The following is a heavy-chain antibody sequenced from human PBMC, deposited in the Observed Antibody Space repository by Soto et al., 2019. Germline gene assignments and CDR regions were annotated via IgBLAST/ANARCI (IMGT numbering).Heavy chain of an antibody. CDR2: INHSGST. D-gene: IGHD2-21*01. CDR1: GGSFSGYY. Sequence: PSETLSLTCAVYGGSFSGYYWSWIRQPPGKGLEWIGKINHSGSTNYNPSLKSRVTISVGTSKNQFSLKLSSVTAADTAVYYCAGGGRFRLLWPFDPWGQGTLVTVSS. J-gene: IGHJ5*02. CDR3: AGGGRFRLLWPFDP. V-gene: IGHV4-34*01.